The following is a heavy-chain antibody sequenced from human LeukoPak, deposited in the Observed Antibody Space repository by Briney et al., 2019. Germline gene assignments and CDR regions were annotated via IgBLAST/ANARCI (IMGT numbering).Heavy chain of an antibody. CDR2: MNPNSGNT. V-gene: IGHV1-8*03. CDR1: GYTFTNYG. CDR3: ARGADFWSGFYYYYYYMDV. D-gene: IGHD3-3*01. J-gene: IGHJ6*03. Sequence: ASVKVSCKASGYTFTNYGISWVRQATGQGLEWMGWMNPNSGNTGYAQKFQGRVTITRNTSISTAYMELSSLRSEDTAVYYCARGADFWSGFYYYYYYMDVWGKGTTVTVSS.